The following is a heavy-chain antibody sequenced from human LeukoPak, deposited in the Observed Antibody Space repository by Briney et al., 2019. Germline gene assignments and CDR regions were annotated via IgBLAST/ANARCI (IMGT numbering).Heavy chain of an antibody. CDR2: IYSGVST. V-gene: IGHV3-53*01. Sequence: PGGSLRLSCAASGFTVSSNYMSWVRQAPGKGLEWVSVIYSGVSTYYADSVKGRFTISRDNSKNTLYLQMNSLRAEDTAVYYCARVSPGRGPRAGFDYWGQGTLVTVSS. CDR1: GFTVSSNY. CDR3: ARVSPGRGPRAGFDY. J-gene: IGHJ4*02. D-gene: IGHD1-26*01.